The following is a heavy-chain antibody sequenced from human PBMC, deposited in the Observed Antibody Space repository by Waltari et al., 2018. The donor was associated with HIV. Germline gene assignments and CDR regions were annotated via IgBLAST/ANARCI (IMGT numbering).Heavy chain of an antibody. V-gene: IGHV4-4*02. CDR2: IYHRGST. J-gene: IGHJ6*02. CDR1: GGSITSSNW. Sequence: QVQLQESGPGLVKPSGTLSLTCAVSGGSITSSNWWSWVRQPPGKGLEWIWEIYHRGSTNYNPSLKSRVTISLDKSKNQFSLKLSSVTAADTALYYCAGSRSSGSSVYYGMDVWGQGTTVTVSS. D-gene: IGHD3-22*01. CDR3: AGSRSSGSSVYYGMDV.